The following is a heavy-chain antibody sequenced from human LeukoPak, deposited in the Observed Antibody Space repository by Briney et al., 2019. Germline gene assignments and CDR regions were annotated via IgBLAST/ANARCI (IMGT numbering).Heavy chain of an antibody. D-gene: IGHD6-13*01. J-gene: IGHJ5*02. CDR1: GYTFTAYY. Sequence: ASVKVSCKASGYTFTAYYMHWVRQAPGQGLEWMGYINPNLGGTNYAQKFQGRVTMARDTSISTAYMELSRLESDDTAIYYCGRALSIWYGWLDPWGQGTLVTVSS. CDR3: GRALSIWYGWLDP. V-gene: IGHV1-2*02. CDR2: INPNLGGT.